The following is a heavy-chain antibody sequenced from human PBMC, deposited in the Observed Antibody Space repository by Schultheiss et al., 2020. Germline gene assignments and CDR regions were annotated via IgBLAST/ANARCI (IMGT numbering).Heavy chain of an antibody. V-gene: IGHV3-23*01. CDR2: ISGSGGST. Sequence: GGSLRLSCAASGFTFSSYAMSWVRQAPGKGLEWVSAISGSGGSTYYADSVKGRFTISRDNSKNTLYLQMNSLRAEDTAVYYCAKDLDEYCSGGSCWHIDYWGQGTLVTVSS. J-gene: IGHJ4*02. CDR3: AKDLDEYCSGGSCWHIDY. CDR1: GFTFSSYA. D-gene: IGHD2-15*01.